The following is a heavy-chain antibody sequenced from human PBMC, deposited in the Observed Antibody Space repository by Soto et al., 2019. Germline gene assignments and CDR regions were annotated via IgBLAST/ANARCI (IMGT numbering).Heavy chain of an antibody. D-gene: IGHD2-21*01. CDR3: AKKSEIAVPRYYFDF. V-gene: IGHV3-23*01. J-gene: IGHJ4*02. CDR1: GFTFGSYA. CDR2: MNGGGGST. Sequence: ESLSLSCAASGFTFGSYAMSGVRQAPGKGLEWVSSMNGGGGSTYYAESVQGRFTISRDNSKNTLYLQMNSLRVEDTAVYYCAKKSEIAVPRYYFDFWGQGTLVTVSS.